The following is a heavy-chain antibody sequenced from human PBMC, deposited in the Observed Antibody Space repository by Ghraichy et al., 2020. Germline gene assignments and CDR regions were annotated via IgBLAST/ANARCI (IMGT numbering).Heavy chain of an antibody. V-gene: IGHV3-48*01. D-gene: IGHD2/OR15-2a*01. CDR2: IGSGGSPI. CDR1: GFTFTTYS. Sequence: GESLNISCAASGFTFTTYSMDWVRQAPGKGLEWVSFIGSGGSPIYYADSVRGRFIISRDNGKNSVYLQMRSLTADDTAVYYCARGWRQNSFDMWGQGTMVTVSS. J-gene: IGHJ3*02. CDR3: ARGWRQNSFDM.